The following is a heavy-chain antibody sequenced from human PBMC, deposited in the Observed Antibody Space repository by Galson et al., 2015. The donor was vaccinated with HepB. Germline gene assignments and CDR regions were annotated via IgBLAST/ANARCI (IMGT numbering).Heavy chain of an antibody. V-gene: IGHV3-74*01. CDR3: ARGSSSWFYVSYYYGVDV. Sequence: SLRLSCAASGFTFSSYWMHWVRQAPGKGLVWVSRINSDGSSTSYADSVKGRFTISRDNAKNTLYLQMNSLRAEDTAVYYCARGSSSWFYVSYYYGVDVWGQGTTVTVSS. CDR1: GFTFSSYW. D-gene: IGHD6-13*01. CDR2: INSDGSST. J-gene: IGHJ6*02.